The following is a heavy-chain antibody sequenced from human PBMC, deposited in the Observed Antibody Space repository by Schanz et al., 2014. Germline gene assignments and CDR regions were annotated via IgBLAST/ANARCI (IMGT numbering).Heavy chain of an antibody. J-gene: IGHJ4*02. Sequence: QVQVVQSGGGLVKPGGSLRLSCAASGFVFGDYYMTWIRQAPGKGLEWLSYISDSGTYTDYADSAKGRFTISRDNSKSTLYVEMNSLRVEDTAVYYCAKTLFPGGTQTVGNWGRGTLVTVSS. CDR3: AKTLFPGGTQTVGN. V-gene: IGHV3-11*05. CDR2: ISDSGTYT. D-gene: IGHD2-8*02. CDR1: GFVFGDYY.